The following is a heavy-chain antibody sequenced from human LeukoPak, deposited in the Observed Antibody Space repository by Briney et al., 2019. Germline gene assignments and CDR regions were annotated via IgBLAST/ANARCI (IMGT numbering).Heavy chain of an antibody. V-gene: IGHV3-9*01. J-gene: IGHJ4*02. CDR2: ISWNSGSI. CDR3: AKYSGRN. Sequence: PGRSLRLSCAASGFTFDDYAMHWVRQAPGKGLEWVSGISWNSGSIGYADSVKGRFTISRDNAKNSLYLQMNSLRAEDTALYYCAKYSGRNWGQGTLVTVSS. CDR1: GFTFDDYA. D-gene: IGHD3-10*01.